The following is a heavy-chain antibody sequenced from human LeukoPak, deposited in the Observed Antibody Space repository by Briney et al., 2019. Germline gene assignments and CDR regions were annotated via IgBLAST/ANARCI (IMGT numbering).Heavy chain of an antibody. Sequence: GGSLRLSCAASGFTFSSYGMHWVRQAPGKGLEWVAVIWYDGSNKYYADSVRGRFTISRDNSKNTLYMQMNSLRAEDTAVYYCAKLVTHFDYWGQGTLVTVSS. J-gene: IGHJ4*02. D-gene: IGHD4-23*01. CDR2: IWYDGSNK. CDR3: AKLVTHFDY. V-gene: IGHV3-33*06. CDR1: GFTFSSYG.